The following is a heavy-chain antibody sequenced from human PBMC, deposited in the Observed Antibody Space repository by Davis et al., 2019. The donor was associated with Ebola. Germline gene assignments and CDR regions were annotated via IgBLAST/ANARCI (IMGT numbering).Heavy chain of an antibody. J-gene: IGHJ4*02. D-gene: IGHD5-24*01. V-gene: IGHV1-69*04. CDR3: ATGDGYSLTFDY. CDR2: IIPILGIA. Sequence: SVKVSCKASGGTFSSYAISWVRQAPGQGLEWMGRIIPILGIANYAQKFQGRVTITADKSTSTAYMELSSLRSEDTAVYYCATGDGYSLTFDYWGQGTLVTASS. CDR1: GGTFSSYA.